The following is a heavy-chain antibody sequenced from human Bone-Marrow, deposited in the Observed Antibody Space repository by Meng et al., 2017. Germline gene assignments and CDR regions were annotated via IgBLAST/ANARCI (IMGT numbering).Heavy chain of an antibody. Sequence: GESLKISCAASGFTFSSYWMSGVRQAPGKGLEWVANIKQDGSEKYYVDSVKGRFTISRDNAKNSLYLQMNSLRAEDTAVYYCARSQNRLSHYGSGEKNWFDPWGQGTLVTVSS. CDR3: ARSQNRLSHYGSGEKNWFDP. V-gene: IGHV3-7*01. D-gene: IGHD3-10*01. CDR1: GFTFSSYW. J-gene: IGHJ5*02. CDR2: IKQDGSEK.